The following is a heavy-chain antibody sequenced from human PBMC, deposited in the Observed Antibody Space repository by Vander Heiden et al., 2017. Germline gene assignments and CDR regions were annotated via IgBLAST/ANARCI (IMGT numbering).Heavy chain of an antibody. CDR1: GGSISSSSYY. J-gene: IGHJ4*02. CDR3: ARQGDYGDYYFDL. D-gene: IGHD4-17*01. V-gene: IGHV4-39*01. CDR2: IYDTGKT. Sequence: QLQLQESGPGLVKPSETLSLTCTVSGGSISSSSYYWGWIRQPPGKGLEWIGSIYDTGKTYNKPSLKSRVTISVDTSKNQFSLKVSSVTAADTAVYYWARQGDYGDYYFDLWGQGTLGTVSS.